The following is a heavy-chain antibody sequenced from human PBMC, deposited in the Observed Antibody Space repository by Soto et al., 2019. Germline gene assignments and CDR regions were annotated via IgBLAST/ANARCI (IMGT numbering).Heavy chain of an antibody. J-gene: IGHJ4*02. CDR2: ISSNGGST. CDR3: VKALRYFDWLPDFDY. Sequence: GGSLRLSCSASGFTFSSYAMHWVRQAPGKGLGYVSAISSNGGSTYYADSVKGRFTISRDNYKNTLYLQMSSLRAEDTAVYYCVKALRYFDWLPDFDYWGRGTLVTVSS. CDR1: GFTFSSYA. D-gene: IGHD3-9*01. V-gene: IGHV3-64D*06.